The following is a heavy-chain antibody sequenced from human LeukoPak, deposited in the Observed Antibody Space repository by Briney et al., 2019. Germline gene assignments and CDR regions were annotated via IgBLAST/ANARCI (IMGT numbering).Heavy chain of an antibody. J-gene: IGHJ4*02. CDR1: GFTFSSYS. CDR3: ARGGTSSSLAY. V-gene: IGHV3-48*02. D-gene: IGHD4-23*01. CDR2: ISSSSTI. Sequence: GGSLRLSCAASGFTFSSYSINWVRQAPGKGLEWVSYISSSSTISYADSVKGRFTISRDNGNNSLYLQMNSLRDEVTAVYYCARGGTSSSLAYWGQGTLVTVSS.